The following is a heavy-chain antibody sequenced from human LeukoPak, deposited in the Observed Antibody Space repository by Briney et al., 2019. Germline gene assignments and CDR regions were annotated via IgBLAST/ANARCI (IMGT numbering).Heavy chain of an antibody. D-gene: IGHD2-2*01. CDR1: GYTFIGYY. J-gene: IGHJ6*02. V-gene: IGHV1-2*02. CDR2: INPNSGGT. Sequence: ASVKVSCKASGYTFIGYYMHWVRQAPGQGLEWMGWINPNSGGTNYAQKFQGRVTMTRDTSISTAYMELSRLRSDDTAVYYCARATGYCSSTSCYGTYYYGMDVWGQGTTVTVSS. CDR3: ARATGYCSSTSCYGTYYYGMDV.